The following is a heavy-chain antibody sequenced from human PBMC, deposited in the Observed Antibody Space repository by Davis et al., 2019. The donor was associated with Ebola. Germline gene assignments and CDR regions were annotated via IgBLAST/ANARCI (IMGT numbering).Heavy chain of an antibody. V-gene: IGHV3-23*01. CDR3: AKDTANIWFDI. CDR2: LGTSADT. D-gene: IGHD2-21*02. J-gene: IGHJ3*02. Sequence: GESLKISCAASGFIFMSYVMSWVRQAPGKGLEWVSTLGTSADTYYADSVKGRFTISRDNSRNTLYLQMNGLRVEDTAIYYCAKDTANIWFDIWGQGTMVTVSS. CDR1: GFIFMSYV.